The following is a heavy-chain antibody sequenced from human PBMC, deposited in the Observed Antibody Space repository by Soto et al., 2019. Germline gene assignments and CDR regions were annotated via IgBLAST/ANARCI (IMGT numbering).Heavy chain of an antibody. V-gene: IGHV1-24*01. CDR3: ATYYDFWSGSFDY. CDR2: FVPEDGET. D-gene: IGHD3-3*01. CDR1: GYTLTELS. Sequence: ASVKVSCKVSGYTLTELSMHWVRQAPGKGLEWMGGFVPEDGETIYAQKFQGRVTMTEDTSTDTAYMELSSLRSEDTAVYYCATYYDFWSGSFDYWGQGTLVTVS. J-gene: IGHJ4*02.